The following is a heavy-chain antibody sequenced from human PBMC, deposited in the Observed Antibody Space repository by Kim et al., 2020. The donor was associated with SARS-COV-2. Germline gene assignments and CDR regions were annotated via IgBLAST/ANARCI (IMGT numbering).Heavy chain of an antibody. CDR1: GFTFSSYS. J-gene: IGHJ6*02. V-gene: IGHV3-21*01. CDR3: ARDLIGLRYFDWLLTEGMDV. Sequence: GGSLRLSCAASGFTFSSYSMNWVRQAPGKGLEWVSSISSSSYIYYADSVKGRFTISRDNAKNSLYLQMNSLRAEDTAVYYCARDLIGLRYFDWLLTEGMDVWGQGPTVTVSS. CDR2: ISSSSYI. D-gene: IGHD3-9*01.